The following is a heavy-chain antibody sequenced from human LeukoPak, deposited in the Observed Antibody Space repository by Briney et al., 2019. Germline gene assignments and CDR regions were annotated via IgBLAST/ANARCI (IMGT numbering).Heavy chain of an antibody. CDR2: IKQDGSET. J-gene: IGHJ4*02. V-gene: IGHV3-7*01. Sequence: GGSLRLSCAASGFTFTNNFMSWVRQVPGKGLEWVANIKQDGSETTYADSVRGRFTIFRDNAKNSLYLQMNSLRAEDTAVYYCARDRMWGVESEDYWGQGTLVTVSS. CDR1: GFTFTNNF. CDR3: ARDRMWGVESEDY. D-gene: IGHD3-10*01.